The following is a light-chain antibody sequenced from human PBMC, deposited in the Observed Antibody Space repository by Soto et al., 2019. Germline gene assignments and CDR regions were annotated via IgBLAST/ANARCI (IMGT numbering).Light chain of an antibody. CDR1: NSDVGIYDF. CDR3: ISYPSSYTLV. Sequence: QSALTQPASVSGTPGQSITISCTGSNSDVGIYDFVSWYQHHPGRAPKLIVSEVSHRPSGVSNRFSGSKSGNTASLTISGLQSEDEADYYCISYPSSYTLVFGEGTKLTVL. CDR2: EVS. V-gene: IGLV2-14*01. J-gene: IGLJ2*01.